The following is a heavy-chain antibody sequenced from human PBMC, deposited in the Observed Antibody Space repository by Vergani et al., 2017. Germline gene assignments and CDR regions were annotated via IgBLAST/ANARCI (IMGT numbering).Heavy chain of an antibody. D-gene: IGHD4-17*01. Sequence: EVQLVQSGAEVKKPGATMKISCKVSGYTFTDHYMHWLKQAPGKGLDWMGLVDPEDGETIYAEKFKGRVTIAADTSTDTAHLELSSLRSEDTAVYYCATPQTVTTGGMEVWGQGTTVIVSS. CDR2: VDPEDGET. CDR3: ATPQTVTTGGMEV. CDR1: GYTFTDHY. J-gene: IGHJ6*02. V-gene: IGHV1-69-2*01.